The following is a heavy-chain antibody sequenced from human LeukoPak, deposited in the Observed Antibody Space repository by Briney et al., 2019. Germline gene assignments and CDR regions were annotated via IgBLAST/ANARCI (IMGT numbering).Heavy chain of an antibody. CDR3: ARDFPSGIGDYDWYFDL. CDR1: GFMFNKYS. V-gene: IGHV3-21*01. Sequence: GGSLRLSCTASGFMFNKYSVTWVRQAPGKGLEWVSSISRGSSYIYYADSVKGRFTISRDNAKNSLYLQMNSLRVDDTAVYYCARDFPSGIGDYDWYFDLWGRGILVTVSS. D-gene: IGHD3-22*01. CDR2: ISRGSSYI. J-gene: IGHJ2*01.